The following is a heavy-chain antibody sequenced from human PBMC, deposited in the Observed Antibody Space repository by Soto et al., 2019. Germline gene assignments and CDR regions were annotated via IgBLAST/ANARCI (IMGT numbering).Heavy chain of an antibody. D-gene: IGHD3-10*01. CDR1: AGSHAGGNW. CDR3: AREKFISGSGYYYGMDV. V-gene: IGHV4-4*02. CDR2: IYHSGST. Sequence: PTQTLSHTAPVAAGSHAGGNWVSWGRHPQGNVLEWIGEIYHSGSTNYNPSLKSRVTISVDKSKNQFSLKLSSVTAADTAVYYCAREKFISGSGYYYGMDVWGQGTTVTVSS. J-gene: IGHJ6*02.